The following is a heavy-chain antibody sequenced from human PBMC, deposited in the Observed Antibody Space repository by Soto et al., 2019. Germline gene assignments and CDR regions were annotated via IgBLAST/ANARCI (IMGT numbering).Heavy chain of an antibody. CDR1: GYTFSSFG. V-gene: IGHV1-18*01. Sequence: ASVKVSCKTTGYTFSSFGVSWVRQAPGHGLEWVGWISSYNDDKKYAQKFQGRVTITKDTSTNTAYMELRSLTSDDTGVYYCARDLLRETWQTKYLDFWRQGTPVTVSS. CDR3: ARDLLRETWQTKYLDF. CDR2: ISSYNDDK. J-gene: IGHJ4*02. D-gene: IGHD2-15*01.